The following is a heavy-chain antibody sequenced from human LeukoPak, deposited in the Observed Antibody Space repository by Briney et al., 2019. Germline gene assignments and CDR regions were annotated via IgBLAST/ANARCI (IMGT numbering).Heavy chain of an antibody. Sequence: SETLSLTCTVSGGSISSGSYYWSWIRQPAGKGLEWIGRIYTSGSTNYNPSLKSRVTISVDTSKNQFSLKLSSVTAADTAVYYCASCITIFGVVIPPFDYWGQGTLVTVSS. D-gene: IGHD3-3*01. J-gene: IGHJ4*02. CDR3: ASCITIFGVVIPPFDY. CDR1: GGSISSGSYY. CDR2: IYTSGST. V-gene: IGHV4-61*02.